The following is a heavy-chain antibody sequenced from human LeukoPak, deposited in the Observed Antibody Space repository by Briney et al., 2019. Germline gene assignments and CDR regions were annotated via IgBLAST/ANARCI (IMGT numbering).Heavy chain of an antibody. CDR2: IYRGDSDT. CDR1: GYIFTSYW. V-gene: IGHV5-51*01. Sequence: GESLKISCKGSGYIFTSYWIAWVRQMPGKGLEWMGSIYRGDSDTRYSPSFQGQVSISVDKSISTAYLQWSSLKASDTAMYYCARLGTTMVTPFVYWGQGTLVTVSS. J-gene: IGHJ4*02. CDR3: ARLGTTMVTPFVY. D-gene: IGHD4-23*01.